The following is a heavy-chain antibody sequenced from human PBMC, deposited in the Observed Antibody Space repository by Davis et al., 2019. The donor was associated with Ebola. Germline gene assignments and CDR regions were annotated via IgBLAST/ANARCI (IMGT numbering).Heavy chain of an antibody. J-gene: IGHJ4*02. V-gene: IGHV3-7*01. Sequence: GGSLRLSCAASGFTFSNYWMSWVRQAPGKGLEWVANIKQDGSEKYYVDSVKGRFTISRDNAKNSLYLQMNSLRAEDTAVYYCARDAIAARLFDYWGQGTLVTVSS. CDR1: GFTFSNYW. D-gene: IGHD6-6*01. CDR3: ARDAIAARLFDY. CDR2: IKQDGSEK.